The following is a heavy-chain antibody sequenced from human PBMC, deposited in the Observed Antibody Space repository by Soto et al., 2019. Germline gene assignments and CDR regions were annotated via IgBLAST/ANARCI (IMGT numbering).Heavy chain of an antibody. CDR1: GGSISSSNYY. CDR2: IYYDGNT. V-gene: IGHV4-39*01. Sequence: QLQLQESGPGLVKPSETLSLTCIVSGGSISSSNYYWAWVRQPPGKGLEWIGNIYYDGNTYCHPSFRSRLTVSVDTSKNQFSLKLGSLTAADTALSFCASLHVPGDFDYCGQGTLVTVSS. CDR3: ASLHVPGDFDY. D-gene: IGHD3-16*01. J-gene: IGHJ4*02.